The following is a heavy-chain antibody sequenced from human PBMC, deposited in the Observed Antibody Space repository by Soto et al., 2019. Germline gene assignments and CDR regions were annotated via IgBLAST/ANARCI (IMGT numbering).Heavy chain of an antibody. V-gene: IGHV1-3*01. CDR1: GYTLTSYA. CDR2: INAGNGNT. Sequence: GTSVKVSCKDSGYTLTSYAMHWVRQAPGQRLEWMGWINAGNGNTKYSQKFQGRVTITRDTSASTAYMELSSLRFEDTAVYFCATAIADDAFDIWGRGTMVTVSS. J-gene: IGHJ3*02. CDR3: ATAIADDAFDI. D-gene: IGHD2-2*01.